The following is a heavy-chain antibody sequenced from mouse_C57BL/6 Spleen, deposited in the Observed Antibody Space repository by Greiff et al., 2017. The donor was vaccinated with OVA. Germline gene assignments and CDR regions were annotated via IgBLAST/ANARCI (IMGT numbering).Heavy chain of an antibody. CDR1: GFTFSSYG. CDR3: ARLSYDYDVDYFDY. V-gene: IGHV5-6*01. Sequence: EVMLVESGGDLVKPGGSLKLSCAASGFTFSSYGMSWVRQTPDKRLEWVATISSGGSYTYYPDSVKGRFTIARDNAKNTLYLQMSSLKSEDTAMYYSARLSYDYDVDYFDYWGQGTTLTVSS. D-gene: IGHD2-4*01. CDR2: ISSGGSYT. J-gene: IGHJ2*01.